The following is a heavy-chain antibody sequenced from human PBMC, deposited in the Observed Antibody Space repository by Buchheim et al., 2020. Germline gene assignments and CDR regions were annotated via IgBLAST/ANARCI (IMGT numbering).Heavy chain of an antibody. D-gene: IGHD2-15*01. CDR3: AREVVVVVAATNPYFDY. Sequence: QVQLVESGGGVVQPGRSLRLSCAASGFTFSSYAMHWVRQAPGKGLEWVAVISYDGSNKYYADSVKGRVTISRDNSKNTLYLQMNSLRAEDTAVYYCAREVVVVVAATNPYFDYWGQGTL. CDR2: ISYDGSNK. CDR1: GFTFSSYA. V-gene: IGHV3-30-3*01. J-gene: IGHJ4*02.